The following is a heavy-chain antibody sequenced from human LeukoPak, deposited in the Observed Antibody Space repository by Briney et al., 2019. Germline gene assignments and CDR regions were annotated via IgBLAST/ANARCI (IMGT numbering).Heavy chain of an antibody. Sequence: ASVKVSCKASGYTFSSYAISWVRQAPGQGLEWMGGIIPIFGTANYAQKFQGRVTITADESTSTAYMELSSLRSEDTAVYYCAHQQLGSSEFDYWGQGTLVTVSS. V-gene: IGHV1-69*13. D-gene: IGHD6-13*01. CDR3: AHQQLGSSEFDY. CDR2: IIPIFGTA. CDR1: GYTFSSYA. J-gene: IGHJ4*02.